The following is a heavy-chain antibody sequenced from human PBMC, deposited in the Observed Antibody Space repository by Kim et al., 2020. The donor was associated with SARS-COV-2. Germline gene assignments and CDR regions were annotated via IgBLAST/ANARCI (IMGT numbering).Heavy chain of an antibody. D-gene: IGHD2-15*01. Sequence: GGSLRLSCALSGVTFSIYAMTWVRQAPGKGLEWVSAISGSGTTTDYADSVKGRFTISRDNAKNTLYLQMNSLRGEDTAIYYCAKCGSQCYRGAFDPWGQGTLGTVSS. CDR3: AKCGSQCYRGAFDP. CDR2: ISGSGTTT. CDR1: GVTFSIYA. V-gene: IGHV3-23*01. J-gene: IGHJ5*02.